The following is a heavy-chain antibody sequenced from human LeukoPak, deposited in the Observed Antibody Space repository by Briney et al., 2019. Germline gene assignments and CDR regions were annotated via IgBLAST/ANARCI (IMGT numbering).Heavy chain of an antibody. CDR3: ARCISSWSQGDY. V-gene: IGHV4-30-2*01. CDR1: GGSISSGGYY. CDR2: IYHSGST. J-gene: IGHJ4*02. Sequence: SETLSLTCTVSGGSISSGGYYWSWIRQPPGKGLEWIGFIYHSGSTYYNPSLKSRLTISVDRSKNQFSLKLSSVTAADTAVYYCARCISSWSQGDYWGQGTLVTVSS. D-gene: IGHD6-13*01.